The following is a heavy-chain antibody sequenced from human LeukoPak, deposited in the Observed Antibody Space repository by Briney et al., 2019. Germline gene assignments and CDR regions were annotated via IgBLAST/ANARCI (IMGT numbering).Heavy chain of an antibody. Sequence: GGSLRLSCAAAGFSFSTYSTNWVRQTPGKGLEWVSSISRTSSYIYYADSVKGRFTLSRDNGKNSLYLQMNSLRAEDTAVYYCARGGMGANSQEYFYYGMTSGAKGPRSPSP. CDR1: GFSFSTYS. V-gene: IGHV3-21*01. CDR3: ARGGMGANSQEYFYYGMTS. J-gene: IGHJ6*02. CDR2: ISRTSSYI. D-gene: IGHD2-8*01.